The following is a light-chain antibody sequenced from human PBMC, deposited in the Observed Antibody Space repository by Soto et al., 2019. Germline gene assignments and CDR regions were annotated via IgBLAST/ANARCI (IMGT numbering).Light chain of an antibody. CDR3: VRSLGRGIWV. CDR2: RTN. J-gene: IGLJ3*02. V-gene: IGLV8-61*01. Sequence: QAVVTQEPSFSVSPGRTVTLTCGLNSGSVSASNAPGWYQQTPGQPPRTLIYRTNTRSSGVPDRFSGSILGNKAALTITGAQADDESDDYCVRSLGRGIWVFGGGTKLTVL. CDR1: SGSVSASNA.